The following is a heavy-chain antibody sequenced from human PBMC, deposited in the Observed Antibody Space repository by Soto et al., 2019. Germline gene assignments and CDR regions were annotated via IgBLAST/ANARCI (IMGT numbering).Heavy chain of an antibody. D-gene: IGHD3-10*01. CDR2: IKSKTDGGTT. CDR1: GFTFSNAW. Sequence: GGSLRLSCAASGFTFSNAWMSWVRQAPGKGLEWVGRIKSKTDGGTTDYAAPVKGRFTISRNDSKNTLYLQMNSLKTEDTAVYYCTTDGANVLLWFGELSNYMDVWGKGTTVTVSS. V-gene: IGHV3-15*01. CDR3: TTDGANVLLWFGELSNYMDV. J-gene: IGHJ6*03.